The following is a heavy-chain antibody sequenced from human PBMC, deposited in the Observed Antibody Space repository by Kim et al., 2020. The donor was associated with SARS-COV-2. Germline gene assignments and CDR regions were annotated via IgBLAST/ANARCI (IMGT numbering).Heavy chain of an antibody. V-gene: IGHV1-69*02. CDR2: IIPILGIA. D-gene: IGHD3-10*01. CDR1: GGTFSSYT. CDR3: ASCITMVRGVITSYYYYGMDV. J-gene: IGHJ6*02. Sequence: SVKVSCKASGGTFSSYTISWVRQAPGQGLEWMGRIIPILGIANYAQKFQGRVTITADKSTSTAYMELSSLRSEDTAVYYCASCITMVRGVITSYYYYGMDVWGQGTTVTVSS.